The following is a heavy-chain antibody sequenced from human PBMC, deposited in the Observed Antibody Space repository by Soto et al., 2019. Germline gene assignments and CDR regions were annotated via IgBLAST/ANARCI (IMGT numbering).Heavy chain of an antibody. CDR3: ARARLGYSYGYNDYYYGMDV. Sequence: PSETLSLTCTVSGGSISSGGYYWSWIRQHPGKGLEWIGYIYYSGSTYYNPSLKSRVTISVDTSKNQFSLKLSSVTAADTAVYYCARARLGYSYGYNDYYYGMDVWGQGTTVTVSS. CDR1: GGSISSGGYY. J-gene: IGHJ6*02. D-gene: IGHD5-18*01. CDR2: IYYSGST. V-gene: IGHV4-31*03.